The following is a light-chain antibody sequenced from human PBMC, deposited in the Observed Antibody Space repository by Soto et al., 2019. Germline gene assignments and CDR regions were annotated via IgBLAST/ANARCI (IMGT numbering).Light chain of an antibody. CDR1: QYINTR. J-gene: IGKJ4*01. CDR3: QQHINWPLT. V-gene: IGKV3-11*01. CDR2: QTS. Sequence: EIVLTQSPATLSSFPGDRVTLSCRASQYINTRLAWYQHRPGQAPRLLIYQTSIRAAGIPTRFSASGSGADFTLTISSLEPEDFALYYCQQHINWPLTFGGGTKVDIK.